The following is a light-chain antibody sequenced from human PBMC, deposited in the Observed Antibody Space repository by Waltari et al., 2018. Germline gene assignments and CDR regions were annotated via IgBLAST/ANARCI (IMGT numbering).Light chain of an antibody. V-gene: IGKV3-15*01. J-gene: IGKJ1*01. CDR2: GVS. CDR1: QSVSSN. CDR3: QQSETTPWT. Sequence: EIVMTQSPATLSVSPGERATLSCRASQSVSSNLAWYQQKPGQAPRLLISGVSIRAHGFPARFSGSGSGTEFTLSISSLQSEDFATYYCQQSETTPWTFGQGTNVGIK.